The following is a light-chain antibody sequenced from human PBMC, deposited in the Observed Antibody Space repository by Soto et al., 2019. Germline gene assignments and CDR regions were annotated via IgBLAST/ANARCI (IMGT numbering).Light chain of an antibody. CDR2: DAS. J-gene: IGKJ1*01. CDR3: QQRSNWPRAT. Sequence: EIVLTQSPATLSLSPGERATLSCRASQSVSSYLAWYQQKPGQAPRLLIYDASNRATGSPARFSGSGSGTDFTLTISSLEPEDFAVYYCQQRSNWPRATFGQGTKVDIK. CDR1: QSVSSY. V-gene: IGKV3-11*01.